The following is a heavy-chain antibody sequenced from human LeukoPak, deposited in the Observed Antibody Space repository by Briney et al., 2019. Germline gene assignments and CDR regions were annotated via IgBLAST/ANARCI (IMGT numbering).Heavy chain of an antibody. J-gene: IGHJ4*02. Sequence: SETLSLTCTVSGVSISSSSYYWGWIRQPPGKGLEWIGSIYYSGSTYYNPSLKSRVTISVDTSKNQFSLKLSSVTAADTAVYYCARVIAGASFDYWGQGTLVTVSS. D-gene: IGHD6-13*01. CDR2: IYYSGST. CDR1: GVSISSSSYY. V-gene: IGHV4-39*01. CDR3: ARVIAGASFDY.